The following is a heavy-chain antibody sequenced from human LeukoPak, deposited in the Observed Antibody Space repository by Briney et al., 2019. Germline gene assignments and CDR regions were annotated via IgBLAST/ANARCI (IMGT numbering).Heavy chain of an antibody. Sequence: QPGGSLRLSCAASGFTFSNYAMSWVRQAPGRGLEWVSAISGSSGLTYYADSVKGRFTISRDNSKNTLYLQMNSLRAEDTAVYYCAKSGSKRRIITMIVVVINDYFDYWGQGTLVTVSS. D-gene: IGHD3-22*01. J-gene: IGHJ4*02. CDR2: ISGSSGLT. CDR3: AKSGSKRRIITMIVVVINDYFDY. V-gene: IGHV3-23*01. CDR1: GFTFSNYA.